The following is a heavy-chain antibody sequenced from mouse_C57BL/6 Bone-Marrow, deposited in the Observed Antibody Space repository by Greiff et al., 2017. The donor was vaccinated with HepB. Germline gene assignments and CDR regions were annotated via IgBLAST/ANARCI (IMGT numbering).Heavy chain of an antibody. CDR3: AIGYHYFDY. V-gene: IGHV5-16*01. CDR1: GFTFSDYY. D-gene: IGHD2-2*01. J-gene: IGHJ2*01. CDR2: INYDGSST. Sequence: DVKLVESEGGLVQPGSSMKLSCTASGFTFSDYYMAWVRQVPEKGLEWVANINYDGSSTYYLDSLKSRFIISRDNAKNILYLQMSSLKSEDTATYYCAIGYHYFDYWGQGTTLTVSS.